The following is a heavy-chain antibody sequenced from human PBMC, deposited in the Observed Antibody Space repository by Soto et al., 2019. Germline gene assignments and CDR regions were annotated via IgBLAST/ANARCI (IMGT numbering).Heavy chain of an antibody. D-gene: IGHD3-10*01. V-gene: IGHV3-53*01. Sequence: EVQLVESGGGLIQPGESLRLSCATSGFPFSDNYMTWVRQAPGKGLEWVSVSYSSGTTYYADSVKGRFTISRDNSKNTLYLQMNSFRPEDTAMYYCARGGSAFDMWGQGTMVTVSS. CDR1: GFPFSDNY. CDR2: SYSSGTT. J-gene: IGHJ3*02. CDR3: ARGGSAFDM.